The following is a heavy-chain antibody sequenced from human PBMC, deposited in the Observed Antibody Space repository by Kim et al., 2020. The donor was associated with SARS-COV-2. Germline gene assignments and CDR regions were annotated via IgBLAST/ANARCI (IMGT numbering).Heavy chain of an antibody. J-gene: IGHJ4*02. CDR3: ARELIGAVAGTSDY. CDR1: GFTFSSYW. V-gene: IGHV3-7*01. Sequence: GGSLRLSCAASGFTFSSYWMSWVRQAPGKGLEWVANVKQDGSGKYYVDSVKGRFTISRDNAKNSLYLQMSSLRAEDTAVYYCARELIGAVAGTSDYWGQGTLVTVSS. CDR2: VKQDGSGK. D-gene: IGHD6-19*01.